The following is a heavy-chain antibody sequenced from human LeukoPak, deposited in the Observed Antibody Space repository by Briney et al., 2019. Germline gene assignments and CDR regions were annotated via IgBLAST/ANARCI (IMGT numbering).Heavy chain of an antibody. CDR1: GFTFSSYA. CDR3: AKGRYCSSTSCLVYFDY. Sequence: GGSLRLSCAASGFTFSSYAMSWVRQAPGKGLEWVSAISGSGGSTYYADSVKGRFTISRDNSKNTLYLQMNSLRAEDTAVYYCAKGRYCSSTSCLVYFDYWGQGTLVTVSS. CDR2: ISGSGGST. V-gene: IGHV3-23*01. D-gene: IGHD2-2*01. J-gene: IGHJ4*02.